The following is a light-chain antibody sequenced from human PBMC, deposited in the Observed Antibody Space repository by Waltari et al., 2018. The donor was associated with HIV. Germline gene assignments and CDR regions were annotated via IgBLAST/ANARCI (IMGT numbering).Light chain of an antibody. CDR1: PPPIGCSYY. Sequence: QSAPAQPAPVSGSPGPSVPISRPGTPPPIGCSYYVLWYQHRPGEAPKLIIFHVDSRPTGISSRFSGSKSGNTASLTISGLQAEDEADFYCASYLNFGSLVFGGGTKLTVL. J-gene: IGLJ3*02. CDR2: HVD. V-gene: IGLV2-14*03. CDR3: ASYLNFGSLV.